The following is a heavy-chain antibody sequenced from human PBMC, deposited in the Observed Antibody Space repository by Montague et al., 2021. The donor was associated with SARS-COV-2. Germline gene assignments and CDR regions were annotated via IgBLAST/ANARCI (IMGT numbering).Heavy chain of an antibody. D-gene: IGHD3-22*01. J-gene: IGHJ3*01. CDR3: ARFKRYFDSNGSPSAFDF. V-gene: IGHV4-39*02. CDR1: GDSITNNIDY. Sequence: SETLSLTCTVSGDSITNNIDYWAWIRQPPGKGLEWIGSIYYTGNTYYNPSLKSRVTISIVTYKNHFTLKLSSVTAAETAVYYWARFKRYFDSNGSPSAFDFWGQGTKVTVSS. CDR2: IYYTGNT.